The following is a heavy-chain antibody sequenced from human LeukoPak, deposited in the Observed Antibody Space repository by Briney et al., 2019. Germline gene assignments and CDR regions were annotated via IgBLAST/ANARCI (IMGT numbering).Heavy chain of an antibody. CDR2: IITGSSTV. CDR1: RFSFTDYN. CDR3: ARGNYGDFFPPRPGYYLDY. V-gene: IGHV3-48*02. D-gene: IGHD4-17*01. J-gene: IGHJ4*02. Sequence: GGCLRLSCVVSRFSFTDYNIYWVRQAPRGGLGWDAYIITGSSTVYYADSVKGRFTISRDNAKTSLYLQMNSLRDEGTAVYFCARGNYGDFFPPRPGYYLDYWGQGTLVTVSS.